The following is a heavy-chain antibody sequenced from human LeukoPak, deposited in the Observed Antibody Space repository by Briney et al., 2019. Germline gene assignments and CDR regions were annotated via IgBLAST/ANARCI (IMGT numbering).Heavy chain of an antibody. Sequence: GGSLRLSCAASGFTFSSYAMHWVRQAPGKGLEWVAVISYDGSNKYYADSVKGRFTISRDNSKNTLYPQMNSLRAEDTAVYYCARETRITIFGVVTNSAFDYWGQGTLVTVSS. V-gene: IGHV3-30-3*01. CDR2: ISYDGSNK. CDR1: GFTFSSYA. D-gene: IGHD3-3*01. J-gene: IGHJ4*02. CDR3: ARETRITIFGVVTNSAFDY.